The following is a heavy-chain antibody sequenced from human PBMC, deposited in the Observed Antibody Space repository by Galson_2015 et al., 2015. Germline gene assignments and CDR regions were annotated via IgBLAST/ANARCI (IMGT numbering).Heavy chain of an antibody. D-gene: IGHD1-14*01. Sequence: SLRLSCVASGFTFSSYSMNWVRQAPGKGLEWVSSISSSSSYIYYADSVKGRFTISRDNAKNSLYLQMNSQRAEDTAVYYCARDSEPQVYYYYYMDVWGKGTTVTVSS. J-gene: IGHJ6*03. CDR2: ISSSSSYI. CDR3: ARDSEPQVYYYYYMDV. V-gene: IGHV3-21*01. CDR1: GFTFSSYS.